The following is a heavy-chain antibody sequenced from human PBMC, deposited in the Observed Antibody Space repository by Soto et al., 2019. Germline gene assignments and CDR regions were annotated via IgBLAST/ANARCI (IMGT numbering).Heavy chain of an antibody. CDR1: GYTFTSYD. Sequence: ASVKVSCKASGYTFTSYDINWVRQATGQGLEWMGWMNPNSGNTGYAQKFQGRVTMTRNTSISTAYMELSSLRSEDTAVYYCASYSVAGPATFDYWGHGTLVTVSS. J-gene: IGHJ4*01. CDR3: ASYSVAGPATFDY. V-gene: IGHV1-8*01. CDR2: MNPNSGNT. D-gene: IGHD6-19*01.